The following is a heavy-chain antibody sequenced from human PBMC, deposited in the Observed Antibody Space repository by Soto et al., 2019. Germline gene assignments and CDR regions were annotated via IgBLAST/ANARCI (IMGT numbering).Heavy chain of an antibody. CDR2: INPDNGNT. D-gene: IGHD2-21*01. J-gene: IGHJ3*01. Sequence: QVQLVQSGAEVRKPGASVNISCRASGFSFSDNLINWVRQAPGQSLEWMGWINPDNGNTRYSQTFHGRVTISRHSAASIVYVEVSDLTSEDTAVYYCAIGILSLGPRANEAFDVWGQGTMVTVSS. CDR1: GFSFSDNL. CDR3: AIGILSLGPRANEAFDV. V-gene: IGHV1-3*01.